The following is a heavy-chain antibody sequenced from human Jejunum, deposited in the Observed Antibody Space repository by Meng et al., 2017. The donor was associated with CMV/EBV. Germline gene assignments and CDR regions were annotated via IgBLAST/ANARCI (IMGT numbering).Heavy chain of an antibody. V-gene: IGHV5-51*01. Sequence: CKCSEYRFTNYWIGWVRQVPGEGLEWMGIIYPGDSDTRYRPSFQGQVTISADKSSTTAYLQWGTLKASDTAMYYCVRQGYGDYGDFWGQGTMVTVSS. D-gene: IGHD4-17*01. CDR1: EYRFTNYW. J-gene: IGHJ4*02. CDR2: IYPGDSDT. CDR3: VRQGYGDYGDF.